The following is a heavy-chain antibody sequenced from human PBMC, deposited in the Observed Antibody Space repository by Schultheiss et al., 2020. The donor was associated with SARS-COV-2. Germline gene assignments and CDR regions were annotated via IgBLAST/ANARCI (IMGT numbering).Heavy chain of an antibody. CDR3: ASSITGNDGGY. D-gene: IGHD1-20*01. J-gene: IGHJ3*01. Sequence: GGSLRLSCAASGFTFSSYAMSWVRQAPGKGLEWVSAISGSGGSTYYADSLKGRFTISRDNAKNSLYLQMNSLRAEDTAVYYCASSITGNDGGYWGQGTMVTVSS. CDR1: GFTFSSYA. V-gene: IGHV3-23*01. CDR2: ISGSGGST.